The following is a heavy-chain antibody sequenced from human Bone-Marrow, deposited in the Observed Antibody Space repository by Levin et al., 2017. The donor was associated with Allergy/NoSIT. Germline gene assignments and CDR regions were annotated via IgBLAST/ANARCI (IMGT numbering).Heavy chain of an antibody. CDR2: ISSDGRRT. D-gene: IGHD6-19*01. Sequence: GESLKISCLASGLTFSSYGIHWVRQAPGKGLEWVAVISSDGRRTYYADSVKGRFTISRDNSKSTVYLQLDSMTPDETAVFYCANQAVAVNYFDPWGQGTRVTVSS. J-gene: IGHJ5*02. V-gene: IGHV3-30*18. CDR3: ANQAVAVNYFDP. CDR1: GLTFSSYG.